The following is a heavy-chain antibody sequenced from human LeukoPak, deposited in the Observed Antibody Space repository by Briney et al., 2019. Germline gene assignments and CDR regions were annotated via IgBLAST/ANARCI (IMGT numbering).Heavy chain of an antibody. V-gene: IGHV1-46*01. CDR2: MDPSGGST. CDR3: VGDLKTWTGLAY. D-gene: IGHD3/OR15-3a*01. J-gene: IGHJ4*02. Sequence: ASVKVSCKASGYTFTSHYMHWVRQAPGQGHEWMGIMDPSGGSTTYAQKFQGRVTMTRDTSTSTVYLELSSLRSEDTAVYYCVGDLKTWTGLAYWGRGTLVTVSS. CDR1: GYTFTSHY.